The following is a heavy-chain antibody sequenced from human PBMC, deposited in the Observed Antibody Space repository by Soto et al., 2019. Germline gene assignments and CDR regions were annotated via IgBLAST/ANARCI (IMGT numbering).Heavy chain of an antibody. J-gene: IGHJ6*02. CDR3: ARSHGSSTSLEIYYYYYYGMDV. CDR1: GGTFSSYA. CDR2: IIPIPGTA. Sequence: QVQLVQSGAEVKKPGSSVKVSCKASGGTFSSYAISWVRQDPGQGLEWMGGIIPIPGTANYAQKFQGRVTITADESTSTAYMELSSLRSEDTAVYYCARSHGSSTSLEIYYYYYYGMDVWGQGTTVTVSS. D-gene: IGHD2-2*01. V-gene: IGHV1-69*01.